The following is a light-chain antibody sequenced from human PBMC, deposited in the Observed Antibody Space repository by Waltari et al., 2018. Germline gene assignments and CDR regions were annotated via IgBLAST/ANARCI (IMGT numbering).Light chain of an antibody. CDR3: QQYGTSPLT. Sequence: EIVLTQSPGTLSLSPGERATLSCRASQSVSSYLAWYQQKPGQAPRLGIYGSSSRAAGIPDRFSASGSGTDFTLTISRLEPEDFAVFYCQQYGTSPLTFGQGTRLEIK. V-gene: IGKV3-20*01. CDR1: QSVSSY. J-gene: IGKJ5*01. CDR2: GSS.